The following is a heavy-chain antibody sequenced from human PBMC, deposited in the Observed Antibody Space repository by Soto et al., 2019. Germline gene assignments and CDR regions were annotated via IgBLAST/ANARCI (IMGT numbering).Heavy chain of an antibody. CDR3: AKANSGAGTRFDS. CDR1: GFTFSSYA. J-gene: IGHJ4*02. V-gene: IGHV3-30-3*01. D-gene: IGHD1-26*01. Sequence: SLRLSWAASGFTFSSYAMHWVRQAPGKGLEWVAVISYDGSNKYHADSVKGRFTISRDNSKNTLYLQMKRLRAEDTAVYYCAKANSGAGTRFDSWGEGTLVT. CDR2: ISYDGSNK.